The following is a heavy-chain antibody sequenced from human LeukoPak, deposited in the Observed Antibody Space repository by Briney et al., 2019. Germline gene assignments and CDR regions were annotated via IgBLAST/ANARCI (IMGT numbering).Heavy chain of an antibody. D-gene: IGHD5-12*01. Sequence: ASVKVSCKASGYTFTSYDINWVRQATGQGLEWMGWMNPNSGNTGYAQKLQGRVTMTTDTSTSTAYMELRSLRSDDTAVYYCARDRYDLFLDYWGQGTLVTVSS. J-gene: IGHJ4*02. CDR1: GYTFTSYD. CDR3: ARDRYDLFLDY. CDR2: MNPNSGNT. V-gene: IGHV1-8*01.